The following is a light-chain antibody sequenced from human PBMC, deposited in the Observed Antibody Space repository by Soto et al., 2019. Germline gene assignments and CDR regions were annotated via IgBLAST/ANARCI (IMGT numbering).Light chain of an antibody. Sequence: EIVLTQSPATLSLSPGERATLSCGASQSVSNSYLAWYQQKPGLAPRLLIYDASSRATGIPARFSASGSGTDFTLTISRREPEDFAVYYCQQYGSSPNTFGHGTKLEIK. J-gene: IGKJ2*01. CDR1: QSVSNSY. CDR2: DAS. V-gene: IGKV3D-20*01. CDR3: QQYGSSPNT.